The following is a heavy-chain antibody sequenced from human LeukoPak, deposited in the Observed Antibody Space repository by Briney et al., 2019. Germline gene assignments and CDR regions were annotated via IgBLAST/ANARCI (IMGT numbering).Heavy chain of an antibody. J-gene: IGHJ4*02. CDR1: GFTFSNYV. V-gene: IGHV3-48*03. CDR2: ISGSGSHT. Sequence: GGSLRLSCAASGFTFSNYVMNWVRQAPGKGLEWLSYISGSGSHTTYADSVRGRFTISRDNAKNSLSLQVNSLRADDTAVYYCARVGSTVAAGTPDYWGQGTLVTVSS. CDR3: ARVGSTVAAGTPDY. D-gene: IGHD6-13*01.